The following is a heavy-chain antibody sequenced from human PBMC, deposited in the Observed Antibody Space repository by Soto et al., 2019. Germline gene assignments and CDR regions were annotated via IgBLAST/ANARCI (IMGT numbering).Heavy chain of an antibody. V-gene: IGHV3-33*01. CDR1: GFIFSNYG. CDR2: VWYDGSHE. CDR3: ARDRYSYDSRAYQGVDWYFDL. Sequence: PGGSLRLSCAASGFIFSNYGMHWVRQAPGKGLEWVAVVWYDGSHESYADSVKGQFTISRDNSKNTLFLQMNSLRAEDTAVYYCARDRYSYDSRAYQGVDWYFDLWGRGTLVTVS. J-gene: IGHJ2*01. D-gene: IGHD3-22*01.